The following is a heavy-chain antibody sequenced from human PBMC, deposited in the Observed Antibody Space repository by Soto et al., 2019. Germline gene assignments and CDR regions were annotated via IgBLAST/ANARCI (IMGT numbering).Heavy chain of an antibody. J-gene: IGHJ2*01. Sequence: EVQLVESGGGLVQPGGSLRLSCAASGFTLSGYDMHWVRQATGKGLEWVSAIDIAGATYYPDSVKGRFTISRANAKNSLYLQMNSLRAGDTAVYYCVRAARWLQARYFDLWGRGTLVTVSS. CDR1: GFTLSGYD. V-gene: IGHV3-13*01. CDR2: IDIAGAT. D-gene: IGHD5-12*01. CDR3: VRAARWLQARYFDL.